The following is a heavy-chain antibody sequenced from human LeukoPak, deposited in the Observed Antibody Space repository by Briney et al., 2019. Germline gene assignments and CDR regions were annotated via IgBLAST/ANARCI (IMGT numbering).Heavy chain of an antibody. CDR3: ARGRTYYDSTFDI. CDR2: IYYSGST. CDR1: GGSISSSSYY. J-gene: IGHJ3*02. Sequence: SETLSLTCTVSGGSISSSSYYWGWIRQPPGKGLEWIGSIYYSGSTYYNPSLKSRVTISVDTSKNQFSLKLSSVTAADTAVYYCARGRTYYDSTFDIWGQGTMVTVSS. D-gene: IGHD3-22*01. V-gene: IGHV4-39*07.